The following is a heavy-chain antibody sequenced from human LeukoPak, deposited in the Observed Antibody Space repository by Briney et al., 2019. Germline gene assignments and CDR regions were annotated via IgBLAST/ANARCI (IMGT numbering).Heavy chain of an antibody. CDR2: IYYSGST. CDR1: GGSISSYY. CDR3: ARRPVDTAMVINYYYYMDV. J-gene: IGHJ6*03. Sequence: SETLSLTCTVSGGSISSYYWSWIRQPPGKGLEWIGYIYYSGSTNYNPSLKSRVTISVDTSKNQFPLKLSSVTAADTAVYYCARRPVDTAMVINYYYYMDVWGKGTTVTVSS. D-gene: IGHD5-18*01. V-gene: IGHV4-59*01.